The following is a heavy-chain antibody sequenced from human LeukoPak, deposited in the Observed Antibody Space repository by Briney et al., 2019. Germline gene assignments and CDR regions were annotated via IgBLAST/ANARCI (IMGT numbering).Heavy chain of an antibody. CDR1: GFTFSRYS. V-gene: IGHV3-21*01. CDR2: ISISSNYI. D-gene: IGHD3-3*01. J-gene: IGHJ3*02. Sequence: MPGGSLRLSCAASGFTFSRYSMNWVRQAPGKGLEWVSSISISSNYIYYADSVKGRFTISRDNAKNSLYLQMNSLRAEDTAVYYCARGSRFGVVGRDAFDIWGQGTMVTVSS. CDR3: ARGSRFGVVGRDAFDI.